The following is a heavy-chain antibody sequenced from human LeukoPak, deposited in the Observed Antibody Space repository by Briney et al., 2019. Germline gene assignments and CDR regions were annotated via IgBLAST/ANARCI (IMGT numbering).Heavy chain of an antibody. CDR3: ARAILNCSGGSCYLYYFDY. J-gene: IGHJ4*02. V-gene: IGHV3-7*01. CDR1: GFTFSSYW. CDR2: IKQDGSEK. Sequence: GGSLRLSCAASGFTFSSYWMSWVRQAPGKGLEWVANIKQDGSEKYYVDSVKGRFTISRDNAKNSLYLQMNSLRAEDTAVYYCARAILNCSGGSCYLYYFDYWGQGTLVTVSS. D-gene: IGHD2-15*01.